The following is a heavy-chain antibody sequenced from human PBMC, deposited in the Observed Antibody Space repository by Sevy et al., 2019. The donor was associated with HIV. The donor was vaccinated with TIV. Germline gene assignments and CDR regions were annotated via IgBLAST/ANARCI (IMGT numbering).Heavy chain of an antibody. J-gene: IGHJ6*02. CDR2: ISYDGSNK. Sequence: GGSLRLSCASSGFTFSSYGMHWVRQAPGKGLEWVAVISYDGSNKYYADSVKGRFTISRDNSKNTLYLQMNSLRAEDTAVYYCAKDARGFLDVWGQGTTVTVSS. CDR1: GFTFSSYG. V-gene: IGHV3-30*18. CDR3: AKDARGFLDV. D-gene: IGHD3-10*01.